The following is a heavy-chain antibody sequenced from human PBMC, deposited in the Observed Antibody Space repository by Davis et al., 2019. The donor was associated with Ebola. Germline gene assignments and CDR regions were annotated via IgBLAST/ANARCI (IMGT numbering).Heavy chain of an antibody. D-gene: IGHD2-2*01. CDR2: INAGNGNT. CDR3: ARDPVDCIGSTSCPGNWFDP. V-gene: IGHV1-3*01. CDR1: GYTFTSYA. Sequence: ASVKVSCKASGYTFTSYAMHWVRQAPGQRLEWMGWINAGNGNTKYSQKFQGRVTITRDTSASTAYMELSSLRSEDTAVYYCARDPVDCIGSTSCPGNWFDPWGQGTLVTVSS. J-gene: IGHJ5*02.